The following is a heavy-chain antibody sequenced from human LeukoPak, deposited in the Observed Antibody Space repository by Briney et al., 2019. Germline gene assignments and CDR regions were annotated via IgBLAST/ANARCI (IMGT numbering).Heavy chain of an antibody. V-gene: IGHV3-21*04. CDR1: GFTFSSYS. CDR2: ITSSSSYI. J-gene: IGHJ4*02. D-gene: IGHD2-21*02. CDR3: AKGQFPHILVTGGFGY. Sequence: GGSLRLSCAASGFTFSSYSMNWVRQAPGKGLEWVSSITSSSSYIYYADSVKGRFTISRDNAKNSLYLQMDSLRVEDTAVYYCAKGQFPHILVTGGFGYWGQGTLVTVSS.